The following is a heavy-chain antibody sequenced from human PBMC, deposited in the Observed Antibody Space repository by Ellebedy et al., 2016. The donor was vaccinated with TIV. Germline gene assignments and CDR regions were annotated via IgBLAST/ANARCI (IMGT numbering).Heavy chain of an antibody. J-gene: IGHJ4*02. Sequence: PGGSLRLSCAASGFTFYNFYMAWVRQAPGKGLEWVANIKGDATEIHYVDSVNGRFTISRDNSKNTLFLQMNSLRAEDTAIYYCAKYGDSRGFFDYWGQGTLVTVSS. CDR2: IKGDATEI. CDR1: GFTFYNFY. D-gene: IGHD2-21*02. CDR3: AKYGDSRGFFDY. V-gene: IGHV3-7*03.